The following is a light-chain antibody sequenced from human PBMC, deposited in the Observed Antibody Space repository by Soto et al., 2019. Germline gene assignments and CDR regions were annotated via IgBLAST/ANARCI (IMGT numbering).Light chain of an antibody. CDR2: GAS. J-gene: IGKJ1*01. V-gene: IGKV3-20*01. CDR1: QSISSSY. Sequence: IVLTQSPGPLSLSPGERATLSCRASQSISSSYLAWYQQKPGQAPRLLIYGASSRATGIPDRFSGSGSGTEFTLTISRLEPEDFAVYYCQQYGSSSWTFGQGTKVDI. CDR3: QQYGSSSWT.